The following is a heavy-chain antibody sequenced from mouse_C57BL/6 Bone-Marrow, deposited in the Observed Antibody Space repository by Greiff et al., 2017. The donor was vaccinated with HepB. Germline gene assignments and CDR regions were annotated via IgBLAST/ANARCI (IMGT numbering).Heavy chain of an antibody. CDR1: GYTFTSYW. V-gene: IGHV1-7*01. Sequence: VNLVESGAELAKPGASVKLSCKASGYTFTSYWMHWVKQRPGQGLEWIGYINPSSGYTKYNQKFKDKATLTADKSSSTAYMQLSSLTYEDSAVYYCAREDYGPYFDVWGTGTTVTVSS. CDR2: INPSSGYT. J-gene: IGHJ1*03. CDR3: AREDYGPYFDV. D-gene: IGHD1-1*01.